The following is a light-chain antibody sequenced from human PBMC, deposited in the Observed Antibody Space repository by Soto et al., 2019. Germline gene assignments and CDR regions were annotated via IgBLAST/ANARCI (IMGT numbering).Light chain of an antibody. J-gene: IGLJ2*01. CDR1: SSDVGGYNY. V-gene: IGLV2-14*03. CDR2: DVS. Sequence: QSVLTQPASVSGSPVRSITISCTGTSSDVGGYNYVSWYQQHPGKGPKLMIYDVSDRPSGVSNRFSGSKSGNTASLTISGLRAEDEADYYCSSYTTSSPHVLFGGGTKLTVL. CDR3: SSYTTSSPHVL.